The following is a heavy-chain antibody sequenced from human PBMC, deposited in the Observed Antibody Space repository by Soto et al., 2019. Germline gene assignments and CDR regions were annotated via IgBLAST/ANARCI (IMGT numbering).Heavy chain of an antibody. Sequence: EVQLVQSGGGLIQPGGSLRLACAASGFTVSSNHMSWVRQAPGKGLEWVSVMYAGGSTHYADSVKGRFIISSDSSKNTLKLQMNSLRAEDTAVYYCASLCSGGTCYSGYYYGMDVWGQGTTVTVSS. V-gene: IGHV3-53*01. D-gene: IGHD2-15*01. CDR2: MYAGGST. J-gene: IGHJ6*02. CDR3: ASLCSGGTCYSGYYYGMDV. CDR1: GFTVSSNH.